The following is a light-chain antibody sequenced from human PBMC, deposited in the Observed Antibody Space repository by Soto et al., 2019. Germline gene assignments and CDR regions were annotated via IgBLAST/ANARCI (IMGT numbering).Light chain of an antibody. CDR3: QQRSDWEFT. Sequence: EIVLTQSPRTLSLSPGERATLPCRASESVRSYLAWYQHKPGQAPRFLIYNASKRATGIPARFSGSGAGTDFTLTVSSLEPEDFAIYYCQQRSDWEFTFGPGTKVDIK. CDR1: ESVRSY. J-gene: IGKJ3*01. CDR2: NAS. V-gene: IGKV3-11*01.